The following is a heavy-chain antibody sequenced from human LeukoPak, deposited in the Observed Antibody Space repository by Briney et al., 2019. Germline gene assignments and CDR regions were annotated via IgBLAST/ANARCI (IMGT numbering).Heavy chain of an antibody. CDR1: GFTFSSYA. D-gene: IGHD3-22*01. J-gene: IGHJ5*02. V-gene: IGHV3-30*04. CDR2: ISYDGSNK. CDR3: ARAGNYYYDSSGDQDWFDP. Sequence: PGGSLRLSCAASGFTFSSYAMHWVRQAPGKGLEWVAVISYDGSNKYYADSVKGRFTISRDNSKNTLYLQMNSLRAEDTAVYYCARAGNYYYDSSGDQDWFDPWGQGTLVTVSS.